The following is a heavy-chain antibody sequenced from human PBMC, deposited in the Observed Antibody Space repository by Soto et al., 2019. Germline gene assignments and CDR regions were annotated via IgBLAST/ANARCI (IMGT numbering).Heavy chain of an antibody. Sequence: GGALRLSCAASVITFTTYAMSWVRQAPGKRLEWVSTISASGGTTYFPDSVKGRFTISRDNFKNTLYLQMDSLRAEDTALYYCARDGTQLSARLFFDYWGQGTLVTVSS. V-gene: IGHV3-23*01. CDR2: ISASGGTT. J-gene: IGHJ4*02. D-gene: IGHD6-6*01. CDR3: ARDGTQLSARLFFDY. CDR1: VITFTTYA.